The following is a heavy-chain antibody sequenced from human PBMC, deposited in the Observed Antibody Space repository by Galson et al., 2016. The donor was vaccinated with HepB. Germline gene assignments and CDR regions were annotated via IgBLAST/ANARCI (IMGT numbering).Heavy chain of an antibody. CDR2: IYTSGST. CDR3: AREVVVVAAPWAFDI. CDR1: GGSISSGSYY. D-gene: IGHD2-15*01. V-gene: IGHV4-61*02. J-gene: IGHJ3*02. Sequence: LTCTVSGGSISSGSYYWSWIRQPAGKELEWIGRIYTSGSTNYNPSLRSRVTISVDTSKNQFSLKLSSVTAADTAVYYCAREVVVVAAPWAFDIWGQGTMVTVSS.